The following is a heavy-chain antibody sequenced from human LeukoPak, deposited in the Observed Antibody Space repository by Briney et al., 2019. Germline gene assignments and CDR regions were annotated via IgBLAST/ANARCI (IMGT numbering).Heavy chain of an antibody. CDR3: ARVSAWVVVVITAVDAFDI. V-gene: IGHV4-39*07. D-gene: IGHD3-22*01. Sequence: SETLSLTCTVSGGSISSSSYYWGWIRQPPGKGLEWIGSIYYSGSTYYNPSLKSRVTISVDTSKNQFSLKLSSVTAADTAVYYCARVSAWVVVVITAVDAFDIWGQGTMVTVSS. CDR1: GGSISSSSYY. CDR2: IYYSGST. J-gene: IGHJ3*02.